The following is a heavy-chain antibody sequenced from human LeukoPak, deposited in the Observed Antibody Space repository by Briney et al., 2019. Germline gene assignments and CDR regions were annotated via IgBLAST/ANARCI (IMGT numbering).Heavy chain of an antibody. CDR3: ARGTTPGYSGHGGALDAFDI. CDR2: INHSGST. V-gene: IGHV4-34*01. J-gene: IGHJ3*02. Sequence: SETLSLTCAVYGGSFSGYYWSWIRQPPGKGLEWIGEINHSGSTNYNPSLKCRVTISVDTSKYQFSLKLSSVTAADTAVYYCARGTTPGYSGHGGALDAFDIWGQGTMVTVSS. D-gene: IGHD5-12*01. CDR1: GGSFSGYY.